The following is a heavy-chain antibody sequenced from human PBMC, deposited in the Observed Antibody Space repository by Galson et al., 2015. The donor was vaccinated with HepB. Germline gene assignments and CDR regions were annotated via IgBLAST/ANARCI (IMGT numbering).Heavy chain of an antibody. CDR1: GGSLRSFY. D-gene: IGHD6-19*01. Sequence: ETLSPPRTVSGGSLRSFYWSGVRQAAGEGLEWVGGIYTRGGTPHNPPLKSRVPLSVGTSKNQFSLNLSSVTAADTAVYHCASHSVAGNYYYGMDVWGQGTTVTVSS. V-gene: IGHV4-4*07. J-gene: IGHJ6*02. CDR2: IYTRGGT. CDR3: ASHSVAGNYYYGMDV.